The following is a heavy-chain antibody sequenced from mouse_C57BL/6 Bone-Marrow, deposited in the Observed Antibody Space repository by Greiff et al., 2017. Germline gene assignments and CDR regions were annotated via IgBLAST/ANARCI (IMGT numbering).Heavy chain of an antibody. CDR1: GFNIKDYY. Sequence: EVQLQQSGAELVKPGASVKLSCTASGFNIKDYYIHWVKQRAEQGLEWIGRIDPEDGETKYDPKFQAKATLTADTSSNTAYLPLSSLTSEDTAVYYCTSSLVDCGTNNWGRGTTLTVSS. D-gene: IGHD1-1*01. V-gene: IGHV14-2*01. CDR3: TSSLVDCGTNN. J-gene: IGHJ2*01. CDR2: IDPEDGET.